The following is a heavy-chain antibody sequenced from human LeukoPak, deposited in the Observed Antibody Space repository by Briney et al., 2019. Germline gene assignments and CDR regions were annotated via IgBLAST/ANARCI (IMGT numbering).Heavy chain of an antibody. CDR1: GFAFSSFE. J-gene: IGHJ4*02. V-gene: IGHV3-48*02. D-gene: IGHD3-10*01. Sequence: GGSLRLSCAASGFAFSSFEMNWVRQAPGKGLEWVSYISSSSSTVYYADSLKGRFTISRDNAKNSLYLQMNSLRDEDTAVYYCARAQTYYGSGSYLYWGQGTLVTVSS. CDR3: ARAQTYYGSGSYLY. CDR2: ISSSSSTV.